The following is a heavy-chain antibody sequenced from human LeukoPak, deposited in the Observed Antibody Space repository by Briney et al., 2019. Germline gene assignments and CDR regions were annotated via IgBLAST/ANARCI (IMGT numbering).Heavy chain of an antibody. V-gene: IGHV4-31*03. CDR2: IYYSGST. D-gene: IGHD4-17*01. J-gene: IGHJ4*02. CDR3: ARSHDYGDYMFDY. CDR1: GGSISSGGYY. Sequence: SQTLSLTCTVSGGSISSGGYYWSWIRQHPGKGLEWIGYIYYSGSTYYNPSLKSRVTISVDTSKNQFSLKLSSVTAADTAVYYCARSHDYGDYMFDYWGQGTLVTVSS.